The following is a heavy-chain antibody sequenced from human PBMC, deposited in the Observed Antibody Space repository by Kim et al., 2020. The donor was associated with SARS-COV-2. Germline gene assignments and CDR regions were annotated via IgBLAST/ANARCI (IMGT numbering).Heavy chain of an antibody. D-gene: IGHD3-16*01. J-gene: IGHJ4*02. V-gene: IGHV1-3*04. CDR3: ARNILRMTTLDY. CDR2: INIGNGDT. Sequence: ASVKVSCKTSGYIFTNYAIHWVRQAPGQGLEWMGYINIGNGDTRYSQNFQGRVSLTTDTSASTAYMELISLRSDDSAVYYCARNILRMTTLDYWGQGTLVTVSS. CDR1: GYIFTNYA.